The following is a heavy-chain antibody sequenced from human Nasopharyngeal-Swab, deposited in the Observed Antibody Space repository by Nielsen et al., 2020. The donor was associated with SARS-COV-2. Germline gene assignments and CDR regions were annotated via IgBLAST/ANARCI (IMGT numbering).Heavy chain of an antibody. CDR1: GFTFISYA. CDR3: AKDTTYFHYMDV. Sequence: GESLKISCAASGFTFISYAMSWVRQAPGKGLEWVSTIGASGGRTHYADSVRGRLTISRDDSRSTLYLQMNSLRAEDTAVYYCAKDTTYFHYMDVWGKGTTVTVSS. J-gene: IGHJ6*03. CDR2: IGASGGRT. D-gene: IGHD2/OR15-2a*01. V-gene: IGHV3-23*01.